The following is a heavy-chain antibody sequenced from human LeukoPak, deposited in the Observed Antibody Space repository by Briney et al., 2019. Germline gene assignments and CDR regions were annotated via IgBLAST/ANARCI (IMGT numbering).Heavy chain of an antibody. CDR3: ARDGSPTSSGWYGPEDY. CDR1: GFTFSSHS. D-gene: IGHD6-19*01. Sequence: GGSLRLSCAASGFTFSSHSMNWVRQAPGKGLEWVSSITTSSSYIYYADSVKGRFTISRDNVKNSLYLQMNSLRAEDTAVYYCARDGSPTSSGWYGPEDYWGQGTLVTVSS. CDR2: ITTSSSYI. J-gene: IGHJ4*02. V-gene: IGHV3-21*01.